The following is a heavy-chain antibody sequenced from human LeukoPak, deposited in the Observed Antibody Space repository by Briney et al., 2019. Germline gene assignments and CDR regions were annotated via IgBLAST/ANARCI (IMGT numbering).Heavy chain of an antibody. V-gene: IGHV3-30*02. Sequence: PGGSLRLSCAASGFTFSSSGIHWVRQAPGKGLEWVAFIRSDGSNKYYGDSVKGRFTISRDNSKNTLYLQMNSLGAEDTALYYCAKVVGATTFDYWGQGTLVTVSS. CDR1: GFTFSSSG. CDR2: IRSDGSNK. D-gene: IGHD1-26*01. J-gene: IGHJ4*02. CDR3: AKVVGATTFDY.